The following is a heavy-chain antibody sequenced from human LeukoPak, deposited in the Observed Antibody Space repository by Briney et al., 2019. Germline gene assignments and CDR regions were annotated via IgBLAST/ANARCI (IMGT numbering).Heavy chain of an antibody. J-gene: IGHJ4*02. D-gene: IGHD2-8*01. V-gene: IGHV3-11*01. CDR1: GFIFSDYY. CDR3: AKGHTYGMI. CDR2: ISSSGTTM. Sequence: PGGSLRLSCAASGFIFSDYYMSWMRQTPGKGLEWVAYISSSGTTMDYAKSVKGRFTISRDNAKDSLYLQMNSPEAEDTAVCYCAKGHTYGMIWGQGTLVSVSS.